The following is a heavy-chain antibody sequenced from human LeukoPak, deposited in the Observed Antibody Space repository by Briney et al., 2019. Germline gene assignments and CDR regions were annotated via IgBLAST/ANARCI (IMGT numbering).Heavy chain of an antibody. CDR2: IYSGGST. J-gene: IGHJ4*02. CDR3: ARDPVSSGSIADDY. CDR1: GFTVSSNY. Sequence: GGSLRLSCAASGFTVSSNYMSWVRQAPGKGLEWVSVIYSGGSTYYADSVKGRFTISRDNSKNTLYLQMNSLRAEDTTVYYCARDPVSSGSIADDYWGQGTLVTVSS. D-gene: IGHD3-22*01. V-gene: IGHV3-53*01.